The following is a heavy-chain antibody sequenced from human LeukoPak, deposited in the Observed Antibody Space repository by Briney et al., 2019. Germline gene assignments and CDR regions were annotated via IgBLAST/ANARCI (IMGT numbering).Heavy chain of an antibody. CDR2: IWYDGSNK. CDR1: GFTFSSYG. J-gene: IGHJ5*02. V-gene: IGHV3-33*01. D-gene: IGHD6-13*01. Sequence: GGSLRLSCAASGFTFSSYGMHWVRQAPGKGLEGVAVIWYDGSNKYYADSVKGRFTISRDNSKNTLYLQMNSLRAEDTAMYYCAREVSWYNWFDPWGQGTLVTVSS. CDR3: AREVSWYNWFDP.